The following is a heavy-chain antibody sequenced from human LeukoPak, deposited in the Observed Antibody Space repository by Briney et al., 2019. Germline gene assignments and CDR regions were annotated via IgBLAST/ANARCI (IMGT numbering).Heavy chain of an antibody. Sequence: ASVKVSCKASGYTFTGYYMHWVRQAPGQGLEWMGWINPNSGDTNYAQKFQDRVTMTRDTSISTAYMELSRLRSDDTAVYYCARRYYYDSSGFPLDYWGQGTLVTVSS. V-gene: IGHV1-2*02. CDR1: GYTFTGYY. CDR2: INPNSGDT. J-gene: IGHJ4*02. CDR3: ARRYYYDSSGFPLDY. D-gene: IGHD3-22*01.